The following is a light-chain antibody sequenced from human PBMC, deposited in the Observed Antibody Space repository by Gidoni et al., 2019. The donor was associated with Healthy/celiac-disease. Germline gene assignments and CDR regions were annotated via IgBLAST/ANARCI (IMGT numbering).Light chain of an antibody. Sequence: EIVMTQSPATLSVSPGERATLSCRASQSVSSNLAWYQQKPGQAPRLLIYGASTRATGIPASFSGSGSGTECTLTISSRQSEDFAVYYCQQYNNWPLTFGGGTKVEIK. J-gene: IGKJ4*01. V-gene: IGKV3-15*01. CDR3: QQYNNWPLT. CDR2: GAS. CDR1: QSVSSN.